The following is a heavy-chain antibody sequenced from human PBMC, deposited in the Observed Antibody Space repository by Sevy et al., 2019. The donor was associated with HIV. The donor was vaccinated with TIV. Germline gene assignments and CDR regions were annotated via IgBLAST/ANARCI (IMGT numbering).Heavy chain of an antibody. D-gene: IGHD2-2*01. CDR2: INESGIT. CDR1: GGSFSGYY. Sequence: SETLSLTCAVYGGSFSGYYWSWIRQPPGKGLEWIGAINESGITNYNPSLKSRVTISVDTSKKEFSLKLNSVTAADTAVYFWARSPPVVVVPGAPSWFDPWGQGTLVTVSS. J-gene: IGHJ5*02. V-gene: IGHV4-34*01. CDR3: ARSPPVVVVPGAPSWFDP.